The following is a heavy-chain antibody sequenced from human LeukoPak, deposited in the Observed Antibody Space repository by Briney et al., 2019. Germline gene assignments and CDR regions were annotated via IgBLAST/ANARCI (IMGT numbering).Heavy chain of an antibody. J-gene: IGHJ6*03. CDR1: GGSISSRSYY. V-gene: IGHV4-39*01. D-gene: IGHD6-13*01. CDR3: ARLGRSRIAARPYYYYYMDV. Sequence: KPSETLFLTCTVSGGSISSRSYYLGWVRQPPRKGLEWIGGIYFIGSTYYNPSLKIRVTISVDTSKNQFSLKLSSVTAADTAVYYCARLGRSRIAARPYYYYYMDVWGKGTTVTVSS. CDR2: IYFIGST.